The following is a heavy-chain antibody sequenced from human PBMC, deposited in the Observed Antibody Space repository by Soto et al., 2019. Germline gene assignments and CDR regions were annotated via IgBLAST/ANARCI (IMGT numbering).Heavy chain of an antibody. J-gene: IGHJ6*02. CDR2: IIPMFGTA. CDR1: GGTFGSYT. CDR3: ARQKAMPPHFYSGMDV. V-gene: IGHV1-69*06. Sequence: QVHLVQSGAGVKKPGSSVKVSCTASGGTFGSYTVTWVRQAPGQGLEWMGEIIPMFGTASYAQKFQGRVTLTADKSTTTAHMELSSLSSDDTAVYFCARQKAMPPHFYSGMDVWGQGTTVTVSS. D-gene: IGHD2-2*01.